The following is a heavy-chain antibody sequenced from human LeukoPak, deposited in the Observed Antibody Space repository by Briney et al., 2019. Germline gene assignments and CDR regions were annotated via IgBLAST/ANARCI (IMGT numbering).Heavy chain of an antibody. V-gene: IGHV1-69*13. CDR1: GGTFSSYA. D-gene: IGHD6-6*01. CDR3: AIAARSLRYYYYYMDV. Sequence: SVKLSCKASGGTFSSYAISWVRQAPGQRLEWMGGIIHIFGTANYAQKYQGRVTITADESTSTAYMELSSLRSEDTAVYYCAIAARSLRYYYYYMDVWGKGTTVTVYS. J-gene: IGHJ6*03. CDR2: IIHIFGTA.